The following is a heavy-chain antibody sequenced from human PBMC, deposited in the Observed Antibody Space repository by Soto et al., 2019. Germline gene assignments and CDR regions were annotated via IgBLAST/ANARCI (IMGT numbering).Heavy chain of an antibody. D-gene: IGHD6-13*01. Sequence: SETLSLTCTVSGVSITSSSYYWGWIRQPPGKGLEWDGSIYNSGSGSYDQSLNSGGTISADTTENQLSLQLSSVTAAGTAVYYCERKRRYSSSWYPRAAFDIWGQGTMVTVSS. CDR1: GVSITSSSYY. J-gene: IGHJ3*02. CDR3: ERKRRYSSSWYPRAAFDI. V-gene: IGHV4-39*01. CDR2: IYNSGSG.